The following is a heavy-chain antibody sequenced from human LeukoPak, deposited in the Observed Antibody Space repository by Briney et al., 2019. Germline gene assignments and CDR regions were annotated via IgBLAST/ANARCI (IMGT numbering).Heavy chain of an antibody. V-gene: IGHV1-46*01. D-gene: IGHD3-22*01. CDR1: GYTFTSYD. Sequence: ASVKVSCKASGYTFTSYDINWVRQATGQGLEWMGIINPSGGSTSYAQKFQGRVTMTRDMSTSTVYMELSSLRSEDTAVYYCARGSNYYYANDAFDIWGQGTMVTVSS. CDR3: ARGSNYYYANDAFDI. CDR2: INPSGGST. J-gene: IGHJ3*02.